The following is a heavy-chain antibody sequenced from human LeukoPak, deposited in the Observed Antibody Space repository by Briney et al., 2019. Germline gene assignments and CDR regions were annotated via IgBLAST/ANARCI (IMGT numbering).Heavy chain of an antibody. J-gene: IGHJ4*02. Sequence: PGGSLRLSCAASVFTFDEYAMHWVRPAPGRGLEWVSGISWNSGLIDYAASVKGRFTISRDNAKNSLYLQMSSLKAEDTAFYYCAKVGIFGLVTYYFDYWGQGTLVTVSS. CDR2: ISWNSGLI. D-gene: IGHD3/OR15-3a*01. CDR3: AKVGIFGLVTYYFDY. V-gene: IGHV3-9*01. CDR1: VFTFDEYA.